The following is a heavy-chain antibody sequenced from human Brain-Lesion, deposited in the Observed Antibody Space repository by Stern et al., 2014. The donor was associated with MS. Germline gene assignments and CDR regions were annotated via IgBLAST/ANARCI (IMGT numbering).Heavy chain of an antibody. D-gene: IGHD2-21*01. V-gene: IGHV4-61*02. J-gene: IGHJ6*02. CDR3: ARDLIRGYGLDV. CDR2: IYPSGST. Sequence: VQLVESGPGLVKPSQTLSLICTVSGDSINSDIHHWSWIRQPAGKGLEWIGRIYPSGSTNYNPSLKSRVTIPIDPSKQFSRKLSSGTAADTAVYYCARDLIRGYGLDVWGQGTTVTVSS. CDR1: GDSINSDIHH.